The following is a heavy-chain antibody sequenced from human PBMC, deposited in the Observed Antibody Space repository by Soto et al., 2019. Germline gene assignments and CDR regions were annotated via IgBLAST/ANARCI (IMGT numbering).Heavy chain of an antibody. CDR3: ALMRGLGEIWGFCGH. D-gene: IGHD3-16*01. J-gene: IGHJ4*02. Sequence: QVHLQESGPGLVKPSETLSLTCAVSSASLDSDNWSWIWQPPGKGMEWIGYIYPNGRTNYNPSLRVPVAISIDKSNNQFPLRLDSVFAADAAEYFCALMRGLGEIWGFCGHWGQGTLVTVSS. CDR1: SASLDSDN. V-gene: IGHV4-59*03. CDR2: IYPNGRT.